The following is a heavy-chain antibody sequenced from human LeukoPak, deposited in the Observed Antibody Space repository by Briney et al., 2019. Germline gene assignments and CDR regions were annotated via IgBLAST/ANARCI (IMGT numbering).Heavy chain of an antibody. CDR3: ARTYYAFWSGPGKLVNWFDP. D-gene: IGHD3-3*01. CDR1: GYTFTSYA. V-gene: IGHV1-3*01. Sequence: ASVKVSCKASGYTFTSYAMHWVRQAPGQRLEWMGWINAGNGNTKYSQKFQGRVTITRDTSASTAYMELSSLRSEDTAVYYCARTYYAFWSGPGKLVNWFDPWGQGTLVTVSS. CDR2: INAGNGNT. J-gene: IGHJ5*02.